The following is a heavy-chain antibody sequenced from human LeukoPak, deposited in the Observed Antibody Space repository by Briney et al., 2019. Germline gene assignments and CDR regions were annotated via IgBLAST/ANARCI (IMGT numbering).Heavy chain of an antibody. CDR3: ARDTRAGGITMIVVADAFDI. J-gene: IGHJ3*02. V-gene: IGHV1-2*02. CDR1: GYTFTGYY. D-gene: IGHD3-22*01. CDR2: INPNSGGT. Sequence: GASVKVSCKASGYTFTGYYTHWVRQAPGQGLEWMGWINPNSGGTNYAQKFQGRVTMTRDTSISTAYMELSRLRSDDTAVYYCARDTRAGGITMIVVADAFDIWGQGTMVTVSS.